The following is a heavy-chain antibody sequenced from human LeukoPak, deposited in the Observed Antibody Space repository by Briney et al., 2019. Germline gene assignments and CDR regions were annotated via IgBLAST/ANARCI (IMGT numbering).Heavy chain of an antibody. Sequence: KPSETLSLTCTLSGGSISSSSYYWGWIRQPPGKGLEWIGSIYYSGSTYYNPSLKSRVTISVDTSKNQFSLKLSSVTAADTAVYYCAREDLWFGVDWFDPWGQGTLVTVSS. CDR2: IYYSGST. CDR1: GGSISSSSYY. D-gene: IGHD3-10*01. CDR3: AREDLWFGVDWFDP. V-gene: IGHV4-39*07. J-gene: IGHJ5*02.